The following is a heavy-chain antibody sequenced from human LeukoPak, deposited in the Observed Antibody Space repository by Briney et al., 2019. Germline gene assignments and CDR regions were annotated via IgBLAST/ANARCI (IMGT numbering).Heavy chain of an antibody. Sequence: GGSLRLSCAASGFTFSSYAMHWVRQAPGKGLEWVAVISYDGSNKYYADSVKGRFTISRDNSKNTLYLQMNSLRAEDTAVYYCAKDTGSGLDYWGQGTLVTVSS. CDR3: AKDTGSGLDY. D-gene: IGHD6-19*01. V-gene: IGHV3-30-3*01. J-gene: IGHJ4*02. CDR1: GFTFSSYA. CDR2: ISYDGSNK.